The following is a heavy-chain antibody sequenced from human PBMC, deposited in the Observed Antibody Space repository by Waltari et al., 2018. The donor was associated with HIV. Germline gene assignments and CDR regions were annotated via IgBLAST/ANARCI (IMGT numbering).Heavy chain of an antibody. CDR3: ATTEWFGGQYDHGGMDV. V-gene: IGHV4-39*07. Sequence: QLHLQESGPGLVKPSETLSLRCIVSGGSISRSSYYWGWVRQPPGKSLEWIGSVYYSGTTYYSPSFEGRITVWGDMSNNYFSLKLRSVTAADTAVYYCATTEWFGGQYDHGGMDVWGRGTTVTVSS. CDR1: GGSISRSSYY. D-gene: IGHD3-10*01. CDR2: VYYSGTT. J-gene: IGHJ6*02.